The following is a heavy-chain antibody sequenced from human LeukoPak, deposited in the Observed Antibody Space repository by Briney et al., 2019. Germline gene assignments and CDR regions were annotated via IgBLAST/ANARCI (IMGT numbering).Heavy chain of an antibody. CDR2: IAFSGET. V-gene: IGHV4-38-2*02. CDR3: TRRLGSEGFDP. Sequence: SETLSLTCTVSGYSISSGYYWGWIRQTPGKGLEWLGTIAFSGETYYNPSLKSRVTISADTSKNNFSLKVRSVTAADTAVYYCTRRLGSEGFDPWGQGTLVTVSS. CDR1: GYSISSGYY. D-gene: IGHD3-10*01. J-gene: IGHJ5*02.